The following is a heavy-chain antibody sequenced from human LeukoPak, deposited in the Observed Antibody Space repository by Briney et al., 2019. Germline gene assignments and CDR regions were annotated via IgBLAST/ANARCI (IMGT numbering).Heavy chain of an antibody. Sequence: SETLSLTCSASGYSISNGHVWAWIRQPPGKGLGWIGTIHHSGNTYYNPSLQSRVTVSVDTSRNQFSLRVYSVTAADTGAYYCARIDWTPDSWGQGTLVTVSS. CDR1: GYSISNGHV. CDR2: IHHSGNT. J-gene: IGHJ4*02. V-gene: IGHV4-38-2*02. D-gene: IGHD1-1*01. CDR3: ARIDWTPDS.